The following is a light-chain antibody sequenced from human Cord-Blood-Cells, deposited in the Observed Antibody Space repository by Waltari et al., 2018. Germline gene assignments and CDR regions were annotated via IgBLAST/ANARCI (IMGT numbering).Light chain of an antibody. Sequence: QSALTQPASVSGSPGQSITISCTGTSSDVGGYNYVSWYQQHPGKAPKLMIYDVSKAPSVVYTRSSGSKTGNTASLTISGLQAEDEADYYCSSYTSSSTWVFGGGTKLTVL. CDR2: DVS. V-gene: IGLV2-14*01. J-gene: IGLJ3*02. CDR1: SSDVGGYNY. CDR3: SSYTSSSTWV.